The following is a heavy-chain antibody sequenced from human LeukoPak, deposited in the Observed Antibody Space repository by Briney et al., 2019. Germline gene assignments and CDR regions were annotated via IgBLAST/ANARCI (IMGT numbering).Heavy chain of an antibody. CDR2: IWYDGSDK. V-gene: IGHV3-33*01. CDR1: GFTFRNYA. D-gene: IGHD2-21*02. CDR3: ARAYCGGDCYSPYYGMDV. Sequence: PGGSLRLSCAASGFTFRNYAMHWVRQAPGKGLEWVAVIWYDGSDKYYADSVKGRFTTSRDNSKNTLYLQMTSLRAEDTAVYYCARAYCGGDCYSPYYGMDVWGQGTTVTVSS. J-gene: IGHJ6*02.